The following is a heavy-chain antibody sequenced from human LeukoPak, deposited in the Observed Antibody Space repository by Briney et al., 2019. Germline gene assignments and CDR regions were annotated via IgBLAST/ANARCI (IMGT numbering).Heavy chain of an antibody. J-gene: IGHJ4*02. CDR1: GGSIGSGSYS. CDR3: ASTIMGEYDY. D-gene: IGHD2-21*01. V-gene: IGHV4-61*02. Sequence: PSQTLSLTCTVSGGSIGSGSYSWSWIRQPAGKALEWIGRIYTSGSTNYNPSLKSRVTISVDTSKNQFSLKLSSVTAADTAVYYCASTIMGEYDYWSQGTLVTVSS. CDR2: IYTSGST.